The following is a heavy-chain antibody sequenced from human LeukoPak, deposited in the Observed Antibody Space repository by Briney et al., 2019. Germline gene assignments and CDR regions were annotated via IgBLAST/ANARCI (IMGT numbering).Heavy chain of an antibody. D-gene: IGHD3-10*01. CDR1: GVTFEDYY. CDR3: ARGENGSFDH. CDR2: VSSTGGDK. J-gene: IGHJ4*02. V-gene: IGHV3-11*01. Sequence: PGGSLRLSCTGSGVTFEDYYLSWIRQAPGKGLEWISYVSSTGGDKFYADPMKGRFTISRDNARNSLYMEMNDLIAEDTAFYYCARGENGSFDHWGQGTLVIVSS.